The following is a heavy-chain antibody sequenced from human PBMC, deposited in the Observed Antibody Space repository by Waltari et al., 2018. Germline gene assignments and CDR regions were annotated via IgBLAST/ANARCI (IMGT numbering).Heavy chain of an antibody. CDR3: ARDSWASHTGVVTYYYHMDV. Sequence: GFTFSNYALHWVRQAPGKGLEWVAVMSYDGNNRYYADSMKGRFTISRDNSKNTLYLQINSLRPEDTAVYHCARDSWASHTGVVTYYYHMDVWGKGTTVTISS. CDR1: GFTFSNYA. J-gene: IGHJ6*03. V-gene: IGHV3-30-3*01. D-gene: IGHD5-18*01. CDR2: MSYDGNNR.